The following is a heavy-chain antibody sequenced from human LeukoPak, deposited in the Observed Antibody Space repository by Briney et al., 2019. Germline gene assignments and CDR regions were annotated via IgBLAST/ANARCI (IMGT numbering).Heavy chain of an antibody. Sequence: SETLSLTCTVSGGSISSSSYYWGWIRQPPGKGLEWFGSIYYSGSTYYNPSLKSRVTISVDTSKNQFSLKLSSVTAADTAVYYCARHFPGVAVAGHYFDYWGQGTLVTVSS. J-gene: IGHJ4*02. CDR1: GGSISSSSYY. D-gene: IGHD6-19*01. CDR2: IYYSGST. V-gene: IGHV4-39*01. CDR3: ARHFPGVAVAGHYFDY.